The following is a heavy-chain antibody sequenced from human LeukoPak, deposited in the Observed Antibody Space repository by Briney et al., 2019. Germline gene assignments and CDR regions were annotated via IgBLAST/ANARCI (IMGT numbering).Heavy chain of an antibody. D-gene: IGHD6-19*01. CDR1: GFTFSSYW. CDR2: INSDGSST. J-gene: IGHJ6*02. CDR3: AKGSSGWYGVNYGMDV. V-gene: IGHV3-74*01. Sequence: GGSVRLSCEASGFTFSSYWMHWVRQAPGKGLVWVSRINSDGSSTSYADSVKGRFTISRDNAKNTLYLQMNSLRAEDTAVYYCAKGSSGWYGVNYGMDVWGQGTTVTVSS.